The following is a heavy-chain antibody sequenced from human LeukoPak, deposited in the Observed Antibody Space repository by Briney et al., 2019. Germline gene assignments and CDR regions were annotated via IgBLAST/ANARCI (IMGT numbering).Heavy chain of an antibody. Sequence: SVKVSCKASGGTFSSYAISWVRQAPGQGLEWMGGIIPIFGTANYAQKFQGRVTITTDESTSTAYMELSSLRSEDTAVYYCARGKQLLGSGYYYYMDVWGKGTTVTVSS. CDR1: GGTFSSYA. D-gene: IGHD6-6*01. J-gene: IGHJ6*03. CDR2: IIPIFGTA. CDR3: ARGKQLLGSGYYYYMDV. V-gene: IGHV1-69*05.